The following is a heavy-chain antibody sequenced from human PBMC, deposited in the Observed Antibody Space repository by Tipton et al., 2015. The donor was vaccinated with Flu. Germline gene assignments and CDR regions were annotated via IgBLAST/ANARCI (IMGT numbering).Heavy chain of an antibody. CDR1: GGSIGSGGDY. J-gene: IGHJ4*02. V-gene: IGHV4-31*03. CDR2: IYYSGST. Sequence: TLSLTCTVSGGSIGSGGDYWSWIRQHPGKGLEWIGSIYYSGSTYYNPSLESRLSISVDTSKNQFSLKLISMTAADAAVYYCARLTYYYGSGTSDCWGQGTLLTVSS. CDR3: ARLTYYYGSGTSDC. D-gene: IGHD3-10*01.